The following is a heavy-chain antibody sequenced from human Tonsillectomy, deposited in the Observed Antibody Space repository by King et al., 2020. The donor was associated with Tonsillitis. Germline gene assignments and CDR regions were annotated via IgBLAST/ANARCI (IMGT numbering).Heavy chain of an antibody. Sequence: VQLVESGGGLVQPGGSLRLSCAASGFTFSSYAMIWVRQAPGKGLEWVSALSGSGGSTYYADSVKGRFTISRDNSKNTLYLQMNSLRAEDTAVYYCAKGRDYSNYVRPYYYYYMDVWGKGTTVTVSS. V-gene: IGHV3-23*04. CDR3: AKGRDYSNYVRPYYYYYMDV. J-gene: IGHJ6*03. D-gene: IGHD4-11*01. CDR1: GFTFSSYA. CDR2: LSGSGGST.